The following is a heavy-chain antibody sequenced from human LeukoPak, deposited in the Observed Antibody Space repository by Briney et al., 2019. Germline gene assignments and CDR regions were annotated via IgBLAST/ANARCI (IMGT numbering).Heavy chain of an antibody. D-gene: IGHD3-9*01. CDR1: GYTFTSYD. V-gene: IGHV1-8*01. CDR3: ARILRYFDWLLGDYYGMDV. CDR2: MNPHCGNT. J-gene: IGHJ6*02. Sequence: ASVKVSCKASGYTFTSYDINWVRQATGQGREWMGWMNPHCGNTGYAQKFQGRDTMTRNTSISTAYMALSSLRSEDTAVYYCARILRYFDWLLGDYYGMDVWGQGTTVTVSS.